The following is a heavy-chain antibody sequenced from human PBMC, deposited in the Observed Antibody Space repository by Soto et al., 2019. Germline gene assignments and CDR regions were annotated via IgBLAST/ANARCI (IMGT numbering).Heavy chain of an antibody. CDR1: GGTFSRNA. CDR3: ARSTPQSGSFKQIFDY. J-gene: IGHJ4*02. CDR2: IIPFFDTA. D-gene: IGHD2-2*01. V-gene: IGHV1-69*06. Sequence: QVQLVQSGAEVKKAGSSVKVSCKAAGGTFSRNAISWVRQAPGQGLEWMGGIIPFFDTANYAKKFQGRVTVSADKATSTAYMELSSLTSEDTAVYYCARSTPQSGSFKQIFDYWGQGTLVTVSS.